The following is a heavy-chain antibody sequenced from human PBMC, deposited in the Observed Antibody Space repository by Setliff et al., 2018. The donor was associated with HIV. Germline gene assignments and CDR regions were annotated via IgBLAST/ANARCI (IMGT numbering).Heavy chain of an antibody. CDR3: ATQAHPRGYYGSAGLFDY. J-gene: IGHJ4*02. D-gene: IGHD3-22*01. CDR1: GFTFSTYA. CDR2: IYSDGSST. V-gene: IGHV3-23*03. Sequence: GGSLRLSCVASGFTFSTYAMSWVRQVPGKGLEWVSVIYSDGSSTYYADSVKGRFTISRDNSKNTLYLQMNSLRAEDTAIYYCATQAHPRGYYGSAGLFDYWGQGTPVTVSS.